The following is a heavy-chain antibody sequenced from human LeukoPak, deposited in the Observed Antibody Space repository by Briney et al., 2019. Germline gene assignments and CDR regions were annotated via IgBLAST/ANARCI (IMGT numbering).Heavy chain of an antibody. CDR2: INPNSGGT. Sequence: ASVTVSRKASGYTFTGYYMHWVRQAPGQGLEWMGWINPNSGGTNYAQKFQGRVTMTRDTSISTAYMELSRLRSDDTAVYYCARGAASYYYDSSGYSGYWGQGTLVTVSS. J-gene: IGHJ4*02. V-gene: IGHV1-2*02. D-gene: IGHD3-22*01. CDR1: GYTFTGYY. CDR3: ARGAASYYYDSSGYSGY.